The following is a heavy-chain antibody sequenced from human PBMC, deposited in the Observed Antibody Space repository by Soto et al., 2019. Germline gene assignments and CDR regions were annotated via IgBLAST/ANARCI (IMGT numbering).Heavy chain of an antibody. D-gene: IGHD6-19*01. CDR1: GFTFSSYA. CDR3: AGSSGWYRAFNI. J-gene: IGHJ3*02. V-gene: IGHV3-23*01. CDR2: ISGSGGST. Sequence: EVQLLESGGGLVQPGGSLRLSCAASGFTFSSYAMSWVRQAPGKGLEWVSAISGSGGSTYYADSVNGRFTISKDNSKNTLYMQINSLGAEDTAVYYCAGSSGWYRAFNIWGQGTMVTVSS.